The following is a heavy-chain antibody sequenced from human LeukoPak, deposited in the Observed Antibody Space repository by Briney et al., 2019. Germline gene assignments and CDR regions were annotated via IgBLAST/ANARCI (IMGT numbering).Heavy chain of an antibody. D-gene: IGHD6-19*01. V-gene: IGHV3-13*01. J-gene: IGHJ4*02. CDR2: IGTAGDT. Sequence: PGGSLRLSCAASGFTFSSYDMHWVRQATGKGLEWVSAIGTAGDTYYPGSVKGRFTISRENAKNSLYLQMNSLRAGDTAVYYCARGVGSGWPGDYFDYWGQGTLVTVSS. CDR1: GFTFSSYD. CDR3: ARGVGSGWPGDYFDY.